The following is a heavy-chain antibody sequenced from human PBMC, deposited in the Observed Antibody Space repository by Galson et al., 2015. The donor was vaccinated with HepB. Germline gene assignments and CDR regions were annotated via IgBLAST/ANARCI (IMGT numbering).Heavy chain of an antibody. J-gene: IGHJ5*02. V-gene: IGHV3-73*01. CDR2: IRSKANSYAT. CDR1: GFTFSGSA. Sequence: SLRLSCAASGFTFSGSAMHWVRQASGKGLEWVGRIRSKANSYATAYAASVKGRFTISRDDSKNTAYLQMNSLKTEDTAVYYCTSSENDDWLYGWGQGTLVTVSS. CDR3: TSSENDDWLYG. D-gene: IGHD2/OR15-2a*01.